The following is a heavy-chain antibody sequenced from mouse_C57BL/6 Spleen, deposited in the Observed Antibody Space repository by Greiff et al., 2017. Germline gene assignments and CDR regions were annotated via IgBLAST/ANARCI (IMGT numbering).Heavy chain of an antibody. CDR2: INPNYGTT. Sequence: EVQLQQSGPELVKPGASVKISCKASGYSFTDYNMNWVKQSNGKSLEWIGVINPNYGTTSYNQKFKGKATLTVTQSSSTAYMQLNSLTSEYSAVYYCARYYYGYDEAGAMDYWGQGTSVTVSS. V-gene: IGHV1-39*01. CDR3: ARYYYGYDEAGAMDY. CDR1: GYSFTDYN. D-gene: IGHD2-2*01. J-gene: IGHJ4*01.